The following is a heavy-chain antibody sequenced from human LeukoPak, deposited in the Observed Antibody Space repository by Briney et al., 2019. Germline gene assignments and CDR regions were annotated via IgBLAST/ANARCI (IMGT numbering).Heavy chain of an antibody. V-gene: IGHV4-39*07. CDR1: GGSISGSDYY. CDR2: IYYSGNT. Sequence: SETLSLTCAVSGGSISGSDYYWTWIRQPPGKGLEWIASIYYSGNTLYNPSLKSRVTMSVDTSKNQFSLKLSSVTAADTAVYYCARVVTIFGVVTPDNWFDPWGQGTLVTVSS. J-gene: IGHJ5*02. D-gene: IGHD3-3*01. CDR3: ARVVTIFGVVTPDNWFDP.